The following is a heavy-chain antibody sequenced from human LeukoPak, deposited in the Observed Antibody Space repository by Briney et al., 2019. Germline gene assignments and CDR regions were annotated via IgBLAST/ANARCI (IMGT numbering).Heavy chain of an antibody. J-gene: IGHJ4*02. CDR3: AKDLYLQRIAAAGNYFDF. Sequence: PGVSLRLSCAASGFTFSTYWMSWVRQAPGKGLEWVSAISGSGGSTFYADSVKGRFTISRDNSKNTLYLEMTSLRAEDTAVYYCAKDLYLQRIAAAGNYFDFWGQGTLVTVSS. D-gene: IGHD6-13*01. CDR2: ISGSGGST. CDR1: GFTFSTYW. V-gene: IGHV3-23*01.